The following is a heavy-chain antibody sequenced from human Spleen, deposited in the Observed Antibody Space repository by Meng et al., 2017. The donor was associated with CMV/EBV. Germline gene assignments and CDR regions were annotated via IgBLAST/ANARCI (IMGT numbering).Heavy chain of an antibody. CDR1: GFAFGSYG. D-gene: IGHD5-24*01. CDR3: AKADEGHPLDF. Sequence: GESLKISCEASGFAFGSYGMNWVRQAPGKGLEWVALIRDDTKTKDYADSVKGRFSISRYNSKNTLYLQLHGLRPEDTAVYYCAKADEGHPLDFWGQGTVVTVSS. J-gene: IGHJ4*02. V-gene: IGHV3-30*02. CDR2: IRDDTKTK.